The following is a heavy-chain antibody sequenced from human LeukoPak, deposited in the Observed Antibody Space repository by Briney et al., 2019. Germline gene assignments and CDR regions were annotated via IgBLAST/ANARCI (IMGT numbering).Heavy chain of an antibody. CDR3: ARGAQGYYYYYMDV. V-gene: IGHV1-18*01. J-gene: IGHJ6*03. CDR2: MSAYNGNT. CDR1: GYTFTSYG. Sequence: ASVTVSCKASGYTFTSYGISWVRQAPGQGVEGMGWMSAYNGNTNYAQKLQGRVTMTTDTSTSTAYMELRSLRSDDTAVYYCARGAQGYYYYYMDVWGKGTTVTVSS.